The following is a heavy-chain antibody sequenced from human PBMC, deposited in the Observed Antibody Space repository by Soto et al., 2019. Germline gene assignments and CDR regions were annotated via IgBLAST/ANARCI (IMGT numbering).Heavy chain of an antibody. Sequence: ASVKVSCRASGYTFTGYYMHWVRQAPGQGLEWMGWINLNSGGTNYAQKFQGWVTMTRDTSISTAYMELSRLRSDDTAVYYCARDYDTGWSGFFQHLGQGTLVTVSS. J-gene: IGHJ1*01. CDR2: INLNSGGT. CDR1: GYTFTGYY. V-gene: IGHV1-2*04. D-gene: IGHD6-19*01. CDR3: ARDYDTGWSGFFQH.